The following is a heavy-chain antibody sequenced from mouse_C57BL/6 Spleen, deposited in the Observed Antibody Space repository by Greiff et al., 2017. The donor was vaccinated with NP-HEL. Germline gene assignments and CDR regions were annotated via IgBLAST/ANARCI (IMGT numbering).Heavy chain of an antibody. CDR1: GFTFTDYY. Sequence: EVKLMESGGGLVQPGGSLSLSCAASGFTFTDYYMSWVRQPPGKALEWLGFIRNKANGYTTEYSASVKGRFTISRDNSQSILYLQMNALRAEDSATYYCARYWGAQASFDYWGQGTTLTVSS. CDR2: IRNKANGYTT. V-gene: IGHV7-3*01. J-gene: IGHJ2*01. CDR3: ARYWGAQASFDY. D-gene: IGHD3-2*02.